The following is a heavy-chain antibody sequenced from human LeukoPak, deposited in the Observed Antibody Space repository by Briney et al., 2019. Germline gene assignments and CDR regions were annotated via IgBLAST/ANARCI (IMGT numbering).Heavy chain of an antibody. D-gene: IGHD4-11*01. CDR2: INPNSGGT. CDR3: ARVATVTTPWDEGLDFDY. J-gene: IGHJ4*02. Sequence: ASVKVSCKASGYTFTSYDINWVRQAPGQGLEWMGWINPNSGGTNYAQKFQGRVTMTRDTSISTAYMELSRLRSDDTAVYYCARVATVTTPWDEGLDFDYWGQGTLVTVSS. V-gene: IGHV1-2*02. CDR1: GYTFTSYD.